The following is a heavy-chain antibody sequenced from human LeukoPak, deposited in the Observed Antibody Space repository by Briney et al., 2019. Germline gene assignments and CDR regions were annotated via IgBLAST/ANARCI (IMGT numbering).Heavy chain of an antibody. CDR3: ARGEGMVYAIWFDP. Sequence: PGGSLRLSCVVSGFTFSRYWMSWVRQAPGKGLEWIGSIYYSGSTYYNVSLKSRVTTSIDTSKNQFSLKLSSVTAADTAVYYCARGEGMVYAIWFDPWGQGTLVTVSS. CDR1: GFTFSRYW. V-gene: IGHV4-39*01. J-gene: IGHJ5*02. CDR2: IYYSGST. D-gene: IGHD2-8*01.